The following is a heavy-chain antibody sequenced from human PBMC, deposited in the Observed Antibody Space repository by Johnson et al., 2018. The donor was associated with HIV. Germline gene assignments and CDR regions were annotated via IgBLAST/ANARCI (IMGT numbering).Heavy chain of an antibody. J-gene: IGHJ3*01. D-gene: IGHD5-18*01. CDR3: ARLPSGYSRDGFNV. Sequence: QVQLVESGGGLVQPGGSLRLSCAASGFSFSSYPMHWVRQAPGKGLEWVAVTTYDGTNKYYADSVKGRFTISRDNSKNTLYLQMNRLRAEDTAVYYCARLPSGYSRDGFNVWGQGTMVTLSS. CDR2: TTYDGTNK. V-gene: IGHV3-30*04. CDR1: GFSFSSYP.